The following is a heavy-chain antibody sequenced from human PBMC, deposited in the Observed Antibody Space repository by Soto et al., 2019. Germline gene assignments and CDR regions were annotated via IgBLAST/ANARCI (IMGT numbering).Heavy chain of an antibody. CDR3: ARHSRAKVDPQLRGQGYNHGVDV. V-gene: IGHV4-39*01. J-gene: IGHJ5*01. CDR2: LLYSGTT. Sequence: ESLSLACNESGGSRGGSTFYWGWTRKPPGKGVEWIGSLLYSGTTFYNPSLNGRVIISVDTPNKQFSLKVTSETAAATAMYYCARHSRAKVDPQLRGQGYNHGVDVWGQGTLVTVSS. CDR1: GGSRGGSTFY. D-gene: IGHD1-1*01.